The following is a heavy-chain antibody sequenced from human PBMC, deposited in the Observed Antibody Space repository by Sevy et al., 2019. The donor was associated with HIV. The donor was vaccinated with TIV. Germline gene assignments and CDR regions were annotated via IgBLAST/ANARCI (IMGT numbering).Heavy chain of an antibody. D-gene: IGHD2-2*01. CDR3: ARYLRIPAAMPASHYYYYGMDV. J-gene: IGHJ6*02. CDR1: GYTFTSYY. V-gene: IGHV1-46*01. CDR2: INPSGGST. Sequence: ASVKVSCKASGYTFTSYYMHWVRQAPGQGLEWMGIINPSGGSTSYAQKFQGRVTMTRDTSTSTVYMELSSLRSEDTAVYYCARYLRIPAAMPASHYYYYGMDVWGQGTTVTVSS.